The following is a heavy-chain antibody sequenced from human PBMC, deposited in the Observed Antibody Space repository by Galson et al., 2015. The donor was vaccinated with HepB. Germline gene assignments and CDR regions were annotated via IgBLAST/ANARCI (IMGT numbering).Heavy chain of an antibody. V-gene: IGHV3-49*04. Sequence: LRLSCAASGFNFGGYAMSWVRQAPGKGLEWVAFITSKTYSGTTQYAASVKGRFIISRDDSKSIVYLQMNSLRTEDTAVYYCTRPLGTTVVTPLFDYWGQGTLVTVSS. J-gene: IGHJ4*02. CDR1: GFNFGGYA. CDR3: TRPLGTTVVTPLFDY. CDR2: ITSKTYSGTT. D-gene: IGHD4-23*01.